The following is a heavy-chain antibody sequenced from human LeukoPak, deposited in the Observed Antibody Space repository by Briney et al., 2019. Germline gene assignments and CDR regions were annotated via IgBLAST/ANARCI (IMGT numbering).Heavy chain of an antibody. CDR2: ISYSGSF. J-gene: IGHJ4*02. D-gene: IGHD2-21*01. CDR3: ARFVPVRTHTNSPGFDY. Sequence: SETLSLTCTVSSDSMDIHYWSWIRQTPGKGLEWIAYISYSGSFNYNPSLKSRVTTSIDTSKNQFSLVLTSVTAADTAVYYCARFVPVRTHTNSPGFDYWGQGTLVTVSS. V-gene: IGHV4-59*11. CDR1: SDSMDIHY.